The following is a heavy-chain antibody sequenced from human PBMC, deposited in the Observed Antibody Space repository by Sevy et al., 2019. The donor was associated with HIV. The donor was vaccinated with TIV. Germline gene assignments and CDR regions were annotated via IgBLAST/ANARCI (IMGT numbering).Heavy chain of an antibody. Sequence: GGSLRLSCAAAGFTFSSYTMNWVRQAPGKGLEWVASISFSSNYIYYTDSLKGRFTISRDNAKNSLYLQMNSLRAEDTAVYYCAREDSKIWRYFDYWGQGTLVTVSS. J-gene: IGHJ4*02. V-gene: IGHV3-21*01. D-gene: IGHD5-18*01. CDR1: GFTFSSYT. CDR2: ISFSSNYI. CDR3: AREDSKIWRYFDY.